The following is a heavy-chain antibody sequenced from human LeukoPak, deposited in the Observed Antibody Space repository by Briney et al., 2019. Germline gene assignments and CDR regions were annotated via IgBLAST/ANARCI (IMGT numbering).Heavy chain of an antibody. CDR2: ISSSISTV. V-gene: IGHV3-48*02. CDR3: ARGCSPGTCSPFDY. CDR1: GFTFSSYW. Sequence: GGSLRLSCAASGFTFSSYWMSWVRQAPGKRLEWVSYISSSISTVYYAGSVRGRFTISRDNAKNSLYLQMNSLRDEDTAVYYCARGCSPGTCSPFDYWGQGTLVTVSS. J-gene: IGHJ4*02. D-gene: IGHD2-15*01.